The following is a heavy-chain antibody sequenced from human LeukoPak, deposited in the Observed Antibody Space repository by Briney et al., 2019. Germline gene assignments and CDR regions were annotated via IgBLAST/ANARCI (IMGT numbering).Heavy chain of an antibody. CDR3: ARKNYDFLSGGPKHFDY. J-gene: IGHJ4*02. Sequence: GGSLRLSCAASGFSFRNYWMSWVRRAPGKGLEWVADIKQDGSEKNYVDSVKGRFTISRDNAKNSLSLQMNSLRAEDTAVYYCARKNYDFLSGGPKHFDYWGQGTLVTVSS. CDR1: GFSFRNYW. V-gene: IGHV3-7*01. CDR2: IKQDGSEK. D-gene: IGHD3-3*01.